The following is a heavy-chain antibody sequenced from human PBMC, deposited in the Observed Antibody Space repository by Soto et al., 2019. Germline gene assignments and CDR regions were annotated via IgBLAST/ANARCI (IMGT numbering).Heavy chain of an antibody. CDR1: GFTFSDYY. D-gene: IGHD3-10*01. Sequence: GGPLSLSCAASGFTFSDYYMSRIRQAPGKGLGWVSYISSSASTIYYADSVKGRFTISRDNAKNSLYLQMNSLRAEDTAVYYCARASYYYGSGGPHWGQGTLVTVSS. CDR3: ARASYYYGSGGPH. CDR2: ISSSASTI. J-gene: IGHJ4*02. V-gene: IGHV3-11*01.